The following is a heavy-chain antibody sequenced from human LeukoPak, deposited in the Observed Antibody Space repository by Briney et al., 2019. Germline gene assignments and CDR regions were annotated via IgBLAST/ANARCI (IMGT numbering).Heavy chain of an antibody. D-gene: IGHD1/OR15-1a*01. J-gene: IGHJ4*02. V-gene: IGHV3-43*01. CDR3: ARDIRGNSFDS. Sequence: GGTLRLSCVASGFIFDDSLMHWVRQAPGKGLEWISLISRDGSTPYYADSVKGSFTISRDNSKNSLFLQMNSLTPEDTAVYYCARDIRGNSFDSWGQGTLVTVSS. CDR1: GFIFDDSL. CDR2: ISRDGSTP.